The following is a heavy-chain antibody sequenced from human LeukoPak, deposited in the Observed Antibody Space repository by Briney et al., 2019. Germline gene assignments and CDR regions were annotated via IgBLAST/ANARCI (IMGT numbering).Heavy chain of an antibody. CDR2: IIPIFGTA. V-gene: IGHV1-69*13. D-gene: IGHD5-24*01. CDR1: GGTFSSYA. Sequence: SVKVSCKASGGTFSSYAISWVRQAPGQGLEWMGGIIPIFGTANYAQKFQGRVTITADESTSTAYMELSSLRSEDTAVYYCARGEGDGYNDYYYYMDVWGKGTTVTVSS. J-gene: IGHJ6*03. CDR3: ARGEGDGYNDYYYYMDV.